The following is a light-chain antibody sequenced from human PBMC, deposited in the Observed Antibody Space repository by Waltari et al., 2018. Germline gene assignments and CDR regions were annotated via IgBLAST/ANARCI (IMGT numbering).Light chain of an antibody. CDR2: EDR. CDR1: ILGNKY. V-gene: IGLV3-1*01. Sequence: SYELTQPPSVSVSPGQTASITCSGDILGNKYASWYQHKPGQSPLLVIYEDRKRPSGSPEGFSRSKSGNTATLTISGTQSMDDADYYCQALGSNRWVFGGGTKLTVL. J-gene: IGLJ3*02. CDR3: QALGSNRWV.